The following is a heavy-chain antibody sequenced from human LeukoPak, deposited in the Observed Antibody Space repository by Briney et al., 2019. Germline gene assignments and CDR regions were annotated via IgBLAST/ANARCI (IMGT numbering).Heavy chain of an antibody. J-gene: IGHJ5*02. CDR3: ASTAPPRDSGVSDT. D-gene: IGHD6-13*01. V-gene: IGHV4-30-2*01. CDR1: GGSISSGGYY. CDR2: IYHSGST. Sequence: PSQTLSLTCTVSGGSISSGGYYWSWIRQPPGKGLEWIGYIYHSGSTYYNPSLKSRVTISVDRSKNQFSLKLSSVTAADTAVYYCASTAPPRDSGVSDTWGQGTLVTVSS.